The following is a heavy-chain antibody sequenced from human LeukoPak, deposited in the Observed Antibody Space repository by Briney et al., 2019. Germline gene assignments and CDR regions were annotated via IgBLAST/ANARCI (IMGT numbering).Heavy chain of an antibody. V-gene: IGHV3-7*04. CDR1: GFTLSRYW. J-gene: IGHJ4*02. D-gene: IGHD2-8*01. CDR2: IKQDGSEE. CDR3: ARAGLRYCPNGVCSLFDY. Sequence: PGGSLGLSCAASGFTLSRYWMSWVRQAPGKGLEWVANIKQDGSEEYHVDSVKGRFTISRDNAKNSLYLQMNSLRAEDTAVYYCARAGLRYCPNGVCSLFDYWGQGTLVTVSS.